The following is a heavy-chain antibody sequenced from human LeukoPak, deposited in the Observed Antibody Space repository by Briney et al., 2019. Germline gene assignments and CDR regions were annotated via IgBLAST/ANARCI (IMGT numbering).Heavy chain of an antibody. Sequence: GGSLRLSCAASGFTFSSYGMHWVRQAPGKGLGWVAFIRYDGSNKYYADSAKGRFTISRDNSKNTLYLQMNSLRAEDTAVYYCAKEVIVGATIVFDYWGQGTLVTVSS. CDR3: AKEVIVGATIVFDY. V-gene: IGHV3-30*02. J-gene: IGHJ4*02. CDR1: GFTFSSYG. D-gene: IGHD1-26*01. CDR2: IRYDGSNK.